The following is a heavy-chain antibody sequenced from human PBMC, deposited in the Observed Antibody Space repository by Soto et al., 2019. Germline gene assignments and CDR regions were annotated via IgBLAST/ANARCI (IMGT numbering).Heavy chain of an antibody. CDR1: GGTFSSYA. CDR2: IIPIFGTA. CDR3: ARDGSYCSSTSCYYYFDY. V-gene: IGHV1-69*13. D-gene: IGHD2-2*01. J-gene: IGHJ4*02. Sequence: SVKVSCKATGGTFSSYASRWVRQAPGQGLEWMGGIIPIFGTANYAQKFQGRVTITADESTSTAYMELGSLRSEDTAVYYCARDGSYCSSTSCYYYFDYWGQGTLVTVSS.